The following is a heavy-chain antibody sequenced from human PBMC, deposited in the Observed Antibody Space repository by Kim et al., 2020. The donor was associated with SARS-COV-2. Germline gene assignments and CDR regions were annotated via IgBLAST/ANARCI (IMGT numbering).Heavy chain of an antibody. Sequence: KGRFTISRDNSKNTLYLQMNSLRAEDTAVYYCARGYRYCSSTSCPDAFDIWGQGTMVTVSS. V-gene: IGHV3-30*01. J-gene: IGHJ3*02. CDR3: ARGYRYCSSTSCPDAFDI. D-gene: IGHD2-2*01.